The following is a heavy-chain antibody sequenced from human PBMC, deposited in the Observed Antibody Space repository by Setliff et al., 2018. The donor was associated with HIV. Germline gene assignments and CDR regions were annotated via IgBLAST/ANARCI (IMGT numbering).Heavy chain of an antibody. J-gene: IGHJ4*02. V-gene: IGHV3-30*18. Sequence: GGSLRLSCAASGFTFSTYGMHWVRQAPGKGLEWVAVISYDGSNKYYADSVKGRFTISRDNSKNTLYLQMNSLRAEDTAVYYCAKVESYYDSSGPDYWGQGTLVTVS. CDR2: ISYDGSNK. D-gene: IGHD3-22*01. CDR3: AKVESYYDSSGPDY. CDR1: GFTFSTYG.